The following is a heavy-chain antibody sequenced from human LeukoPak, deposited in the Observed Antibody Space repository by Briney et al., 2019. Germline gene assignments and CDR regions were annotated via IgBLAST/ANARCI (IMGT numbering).Heavy chain of an antibody. Sequence: SETLSLTCAVYGGSFSGYYWSWIRQPPGKGLERIGEINHSGSTNYNPSLKSRVTISVDTSKNQFSLKLSSVTAADTAVYYCARQDGTVTTGFDYWGQGTLVTVSS. V-gene: IGHV4-34*01. CDR2: INHSGST. J-gene: IGHJ4*02. CDR3: ARQDGTVTTGFDY. D-gene: IGHD4-11*01. CDR1: GGSFSGYY.